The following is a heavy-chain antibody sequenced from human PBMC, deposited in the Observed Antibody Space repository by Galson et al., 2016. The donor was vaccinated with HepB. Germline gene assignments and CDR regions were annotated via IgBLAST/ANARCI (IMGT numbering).Heavy chain of an antibody. CDR2: VYHGGGT. CDR3: ARIGEYSSSWYTAYDI. V-gene: IGHV4-4*02. Sequence: SETLSLTCAVSGGSISTDNWWSWVRQSPGKGLEWIGQVYHGGGTHYHPSTESRVSMSVDKSKNQFSLRLTSMTAADTALYYCARIGEYSSSWYTAYDIWGRGTMVTVSS. J-gene: IGHJ3*02. CDR1: GGSISTDNW. D-gene: IGHD6-13*01.